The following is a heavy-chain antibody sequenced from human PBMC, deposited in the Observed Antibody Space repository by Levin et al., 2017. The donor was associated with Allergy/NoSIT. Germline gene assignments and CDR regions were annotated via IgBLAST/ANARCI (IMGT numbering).Heavy chain of an antibody. CDR1: GFTFSNYY. J-gene: IGHJ4*02. CDR2: VYSDGTIT. Sequence: GESLKISCAASGFTFSNYYMHWDRQAPGKGLEWVSRVYSDGTITDYADSVKGRFTISRDNARNTLYLQMNSLRAEDTAVYYCARGGCSSTSCLDNWGQGILVTVSS. CDR3: ARGGCSSTSCLDN. V-gene: IGHV3-74*01. D-gene: IGHD2-2*01.